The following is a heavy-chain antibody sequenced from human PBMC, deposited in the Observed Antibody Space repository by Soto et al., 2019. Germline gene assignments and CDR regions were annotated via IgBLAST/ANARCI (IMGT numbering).Heavy chain of an antibody. Sequence: PGGSLRLSCAASGFTFSDYYMSWIRQAPGKGLEWVSYISSSGSTIYYADSVKGRFTISRDNAKNSLYLQMNSLRAEDTAVYYCARVAGRESYSSSWYGLDYWGQGTLVTVSS. CDR3: ARVAGRESYSSSWYGLDY. D-gene: IGHD6-13*01. CDR2: ISSSGSTI. CDR1: GFTFSDYY. J-gene: IGHJ4*02. V-gene: IGHV3-11*01.